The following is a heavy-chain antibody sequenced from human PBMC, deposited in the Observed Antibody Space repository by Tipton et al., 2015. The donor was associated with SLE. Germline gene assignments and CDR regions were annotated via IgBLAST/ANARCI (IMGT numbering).Heavy chain of an antibody. V-gene: IGHV5-10-1*01. D-gene: IGHD2-21*02. CDR2: IDPSDSYT. CDR1: GYSFTSYW. J-gene: IGHJ3*02. CDR3: ARHGRPHPSLAYCCADCPIDI. Sequence: QLVQSGAEVKKPGESLRISCKGSGYSFTSYWISWVRQMPGKGLEWMGRIDPSDSYTNYSPSFQGHVTISADKSISTAYLQWSSLKASDTASYYCARHGRPHPSLAYCCADCPIDIWGQGTMFTVSS.